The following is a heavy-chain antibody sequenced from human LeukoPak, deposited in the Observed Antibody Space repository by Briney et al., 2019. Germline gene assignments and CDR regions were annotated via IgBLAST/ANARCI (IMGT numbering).Heavy chain of an antibody. J-gene: IGHJ5*02. CDR2: ISAYNGNT. V-gene: IGHV1-18*01. CDR3: ARKPAHPFSNWFDP. D-gene: IGHD3-3*02. Sequence: ASVKVSCKASGYTFTSYGISWVRQAPGQGLEWMGLISAYNGNTNYAQKLQGRVTMTTDTSTSTAYMELRSLRSDDTAVYYCARKPAHPFSNWFDPSGPGALVTVSS. CDR1: GYTFTSYG.